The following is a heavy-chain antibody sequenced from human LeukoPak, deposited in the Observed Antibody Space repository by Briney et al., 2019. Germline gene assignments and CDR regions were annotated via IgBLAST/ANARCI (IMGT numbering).Heavy chain of an antibody. CDR2: ISYDGSNK. Sequence: GGSLRLSCAASGFTFSSYAMHWVRQAPGKGLEWVAVISYDGSNKYYADSVKGRFTISRDNSKNTLYLQMNSLRAEDTAVYYCAKVFHSSSWYWPSWGQGTMVTVSS. V-gene: IGHV3-30-3*01. D-gene: IGHD6-13*01. CDR1: GFTFSSYA. CDR3: AKVFHSSSWYWPS. J-gene: IGHJ3*01.